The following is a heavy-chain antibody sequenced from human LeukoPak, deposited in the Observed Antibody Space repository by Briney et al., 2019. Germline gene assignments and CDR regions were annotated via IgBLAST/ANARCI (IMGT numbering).Heavy chain of an antibody. CDR3: ARGAVGAALDY. CDR2: IWYDGSNK. J-gene: IGHJ4*02. Sequence: GGSLRLSCAASGFTFSCYGMHWVRQAPGKGLEWVAVIWYDGSNKYYADSVKGRFTISRDNSKNTLYLQMNSLRAEDTAVYYCARGAVGAALDYWGQGTLVTVSS. V-gene: IGHV3-33*01. CDR1: GFTFSCYG. D-gene: IGHD1-26*01.